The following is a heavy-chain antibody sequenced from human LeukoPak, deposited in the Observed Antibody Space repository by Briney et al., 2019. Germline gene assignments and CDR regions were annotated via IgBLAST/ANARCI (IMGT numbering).Heavy chain of an antibody. D-gene: IGHD3-10*01. CDR2: INHSGST. CDR1: GGSFSGYY. J-gene: IGHJ5*02. V-gene: IGHV4-34*01. CDR3: ARGMGFDP. Sequence: PSETLSLTCAVYGGSFSGYYWSWIRQPPGKGLEWIGEINHSGSTNYNPSLKSRVTISVDTSENQFSLKLSSVTAADTAVYYCARGMGFDPWGQGTLVTVSS.